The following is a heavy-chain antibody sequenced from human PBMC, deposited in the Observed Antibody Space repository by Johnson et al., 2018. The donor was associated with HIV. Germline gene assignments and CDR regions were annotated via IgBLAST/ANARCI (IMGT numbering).Heavy chain of an antibody. D-gene: IGHD6-25*01. V-gene: IGHV3-7*05. CDR1: GFTFSDYW. Sequence: VQLVESGGGLVQPGGSLRLSCAASGFTFSDYWMKWVRQAPGKGLEWVAKIKQDGSETYYVDSVKGRFTISRDNAKNLLFLQMNSLNTEDTAVYYCTTEVVGQRGGAFDIWGQGTMVTVSS. CDR3: TTEVVGQRGGAFDI. CDR2: IKQDGSET. J-gene: IGHJ3*02.